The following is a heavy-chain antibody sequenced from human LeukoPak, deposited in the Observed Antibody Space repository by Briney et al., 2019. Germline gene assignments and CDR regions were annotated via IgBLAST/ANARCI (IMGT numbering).Heavy chain of an antibody. V-gene: IGHV3-48*01. CDR3: ARDRGYSYGWCFDY. CDR2: ISSSSSTI. CDR1: GFTFSSYN. Sequence: GGSLRLSCAASGFTFSSYNMNWVRQAPGKGLEWVSYISSSSSTIYYADSVKGRFTISRDNAKNSLYLQMNSLRAEDTAVYYCARDRGYSYGWCFDYWGQGTLVTVSS. J-gene: IGHJ4*02. D-gene: IGHD5-18*01.